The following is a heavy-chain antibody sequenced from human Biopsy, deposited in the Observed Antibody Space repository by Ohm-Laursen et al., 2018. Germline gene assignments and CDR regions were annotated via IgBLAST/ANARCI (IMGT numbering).Heavy chain of an antibody. V-gene: IGHV4-61*01. Sequence: SQTLSLTCTVSGDSASSGSFYWTWLRQPPGQGLEYIGYIYDRGSTANYNPSLESRVTMSVDMPKNQFSLKLSFVTAADTAIYYCARGMRSSGWPYFDSWGQGTLVTVSS. CDR1: GDSASSGSFY. CDR3: ARGMRSSGWPYFDS. D-gene: IGHD6-19*01. J-gene: IGHJ4*02. CDR2: IYDRGSTA.